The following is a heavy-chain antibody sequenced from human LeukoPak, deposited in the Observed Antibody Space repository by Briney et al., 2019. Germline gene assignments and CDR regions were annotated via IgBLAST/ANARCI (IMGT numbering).Heavy chain of an antibody. V-gene: IGHV3-30*02. D-gene: IGHD3-10*01. CDR3: AKEVRFLWGVSGSGSVEDY. J-gene: IGHJ4*02. CDR2: IRYDGSNK. Sequence: PGGSLRLSCAASGFTFSGFGMHWVRQAPGKGLEWVAFIRYDGSNKYYADSVKGRFTISRDNSKNTLYLQMNSLRAEDTAVYYCAKEVRFLWGVSGSGSVEDYWGQGTLVTVSS. CDR1: GFTFSGFG.